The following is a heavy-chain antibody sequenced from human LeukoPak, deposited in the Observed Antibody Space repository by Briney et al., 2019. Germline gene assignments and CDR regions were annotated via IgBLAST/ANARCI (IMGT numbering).Heavy chain of an antibody. CDR3: ARQSRDGSKTRGYYFDY. Sequence: GESLKISCQVSGYIFTNYWIGWVRQMPGKGLELMGIIYPADSDTTYSPSFQGQVTISADKSISTVYLQWSSLKASDTAMYYCARQSRDGSKTRGYYFDYWGQGTLVTVSS. D-gene: IGHD3-10*01. J-gene: IGHJ4*02. CDR1: GYIFTNYW. V-gene: IGHV5-51*01. CDR2: IYPADSDT.